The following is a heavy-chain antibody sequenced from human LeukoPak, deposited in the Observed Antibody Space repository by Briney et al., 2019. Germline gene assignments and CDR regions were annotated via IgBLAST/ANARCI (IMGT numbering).Heavy chain of an antibody. V-gene: IGHV1-2*02. D-gene: IGHD6-6*01. CDR2: INPNSGGT. J-gene: IGHJ4*02. CDR3: ATAYSSSSHFDY. CDR1: GYTFTGYY. Sequence: ASVKVSCKASGYTFTGYYMHWVRQAPGQGLEWMGWINPNSGGTNYAQKFQGRVTMTRDTSISTAYMELSRLRSDDTAVYYCATAYSSSSHFDYWGQGTRVTVSS.